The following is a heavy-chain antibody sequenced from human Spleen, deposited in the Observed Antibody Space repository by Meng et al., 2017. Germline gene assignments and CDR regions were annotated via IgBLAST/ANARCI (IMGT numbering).Heavy chain of an antibody. CDR2: INSNSGGT. Sequence: QVQLVQSGAEVKKPGASVKVSCKTSGYTFTDFFLHWVRQAPGQGLEWLGTINSNSGGTAYARKFQGRITLTRDTSASTVYMDLGSLGSEDTAFYYCAREKSPGHFDYLGQGILVTVSS. CDR1: GYTFTDFF. V-gene: IGHV1-46*01. J-gene: IGHJ4*02. CDR3: AREKSPGHFDY.